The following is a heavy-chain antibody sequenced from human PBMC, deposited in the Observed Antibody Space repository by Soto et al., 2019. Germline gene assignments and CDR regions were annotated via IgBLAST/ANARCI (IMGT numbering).Heavy chain of an antibody. V-gene: IGHV4-34*01. CDR1: GGSFSGYY. D-gene: IGHD3-10*01. CDR3: ARGLLASRGVTLDY. J-gene: IGHJ4*02. Sequence: SETLSLTCAVYGGSFSGYYWSWIRQPPGKGLEWIGEINHSGSTNYNPSLKSRVTISVDTSKNQFSLKLSSVTAADTAVYYCARGLLASRGVTLDYWGQGTLVT. CDR2: INHSGST.